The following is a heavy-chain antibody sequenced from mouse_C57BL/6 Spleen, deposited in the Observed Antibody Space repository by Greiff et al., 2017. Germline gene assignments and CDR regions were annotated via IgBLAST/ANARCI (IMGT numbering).Heavy chain of an antibody. J-gene: IGHJ2*01. CDR1: GYTFTSYT. V-gene: IGHV1-4*01. D-gene: IGHD2-5*01. Sequence: QVQLQQSGAELARPGASVKMSCKASGYTFTSYTMHWVKQRPGQGLEWIGYINPSSGYTKYNQKFKDKATLTADKSSSTAYMQLSSLTSEDSAVYYCARSHYSNFNFDYWGQGTTLTVSA. CDR2: INPSSGYT. CDR3: ARSHYSNFNFDY.